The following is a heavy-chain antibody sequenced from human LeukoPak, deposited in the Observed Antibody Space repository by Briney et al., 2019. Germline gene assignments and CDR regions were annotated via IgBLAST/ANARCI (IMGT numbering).Heavy chain of an antibody. J-gene: IGHJ4*02. Sequence: SETLSLTCTVSGGSISSSSYYWGWIRQPPGKGLEWIGSIYYSGSTYYNPSLKSRVTISVDTSKNQFSLKLSSVTSADTAVYYCARHREHRPGVREDYFDYWGQGTLVTVSS. V-gene: IGHV4-39*01. CDR2: IYYSGST. CDR1: GGSISSSSYY. CDR3: ARHREHRPGVREDYFDY. D-gene: IGHD1/OR15-1a*01.